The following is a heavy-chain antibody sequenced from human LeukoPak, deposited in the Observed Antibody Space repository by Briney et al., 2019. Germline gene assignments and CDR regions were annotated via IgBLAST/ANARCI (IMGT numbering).Heavy chain of an antibody. CDR2: ISYDGGNK. V-gene: IGHV3-30*18. J-gene: IGHJ6*02. Sequence: GGSLRLSCAASGFTLGSYGMHWVRQAPGKGLEWVAVISYDGGNKYYADSVEGRLTISRDNSKNTLYLQMNSLRAEDTAVFYCAKDHRYDNYYYGMDVWGRGTTVTVSS. CDR3: AKDHRYDNYYYGMDV. CDR1: GFTLGSYG. D-gene: IGHD3-9*01.